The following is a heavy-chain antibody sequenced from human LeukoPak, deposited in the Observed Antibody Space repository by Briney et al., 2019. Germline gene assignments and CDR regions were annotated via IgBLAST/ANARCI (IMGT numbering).Heavy chain of an antibody. Sequence: ASVKVSCKASGYTFTNYGITWVRQAPGQGLEWMGWISPYNGNTNYAQRLQGRVTMTTDTSTSTAYMELRSLRSDDTAVYYCARDGDGYTNGNFDYWGQGTLVTVSS. CDR2: ISPYNGNT. V-gene: IGHV1-18*01. J-gene: IGHJ4*02. D-gene: IGHD5-24*01. CDR3: ARDGDGYTNGNFDY. CDR1: GYTFTNYG.